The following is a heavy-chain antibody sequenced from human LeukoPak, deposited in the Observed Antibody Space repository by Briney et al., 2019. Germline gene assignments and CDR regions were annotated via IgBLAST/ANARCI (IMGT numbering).Heavy chain of an antibody. CDR2: ISSSSSTI. CDR3: ARGGYGDYVRL. V-gene: IGHV3-48*01. CDR1: GFTFSSYS. J-gene: IGHJ4*02. Sequence: GGSLRLSCAASGFTFSSYSMNWVRQAPGKGLEWVSYISSSSSTIYYADSVKGRFTISRDNAKNSLYLQMNSLRAEDTAVYYCARGGYGDYVRLWGQGTLVTVSS. D-gene: IGHD4-17*01.